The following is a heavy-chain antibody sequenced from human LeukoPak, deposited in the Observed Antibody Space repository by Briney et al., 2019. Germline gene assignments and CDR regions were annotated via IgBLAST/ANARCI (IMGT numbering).Heavy chain of an antibody. J-gene: IGHJ4*02. D-gene: IGHD6-19*01. CDR3: AKGPLTEVAGTTWDY. Sequence: WGSLRLSCAASGFTFSNYAMSWVRQAPGKGLEWVSAISGSGGSTYYADSVKGRFTISRDSSKNTLYLQMNSLRAEDTAVYYCAKGPLTEVAGTTWDYWGQGTLVTVSS. V-gene: IGHV3-23*01. CDR2: ISGSGGST. CDR1: GFTFSNYA.